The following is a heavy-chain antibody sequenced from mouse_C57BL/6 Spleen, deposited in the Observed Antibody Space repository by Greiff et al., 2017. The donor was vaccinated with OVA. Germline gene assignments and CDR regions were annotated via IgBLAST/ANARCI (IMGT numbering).Heavy chain of an antibody. J-gene: IGHJ2*01. V-gene: IGHV5-17*01. CDR1: GFTFSDYG. D-gene: IGHD4-1*01. CDR3: ARWELGRDYFDY. Sequence: DVKLVESGGGLVKPGGSLKLSCAASGFTFSDYGMHWVRQAPEKGLEWVAYISSGSSTIYYADTVKGRFTISRDNAKNTLFLQMTSLRSEDTAMYYCARWELGRDYFDYWGQGTTLTVSS. CDR2: ISSGSSTI.